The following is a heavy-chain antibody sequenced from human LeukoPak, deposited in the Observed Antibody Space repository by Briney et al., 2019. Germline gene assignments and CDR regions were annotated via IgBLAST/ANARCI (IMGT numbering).Heavy chain of an antibody. CDR2: ISGSGTPT. CDR1: GFTFSSYA. CDR3: ATSSGYSYALVYYFDY. Sequence: GGSLRLSCAASGFTFSSYAMSWVRQAPDKGLEWVSAISGSGTPTYYADSVKGRFTISRDNSKNTLDLQMNNLRAEDTAVYYCATSSGYSYALVYYFDYWGQGTLVTVSS. V-gene: IGHV3-23*01. D-gene: IGHD5-18*01. J-gene: IGHJ4*02.